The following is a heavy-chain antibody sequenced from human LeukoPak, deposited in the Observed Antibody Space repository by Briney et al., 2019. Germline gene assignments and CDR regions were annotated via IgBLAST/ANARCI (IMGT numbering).Heavy chain of an antibody. CDR3: ARACYDSSGYSYFDY. D-gene: IGHD3-22*01. Sequence: PGGSLRLSCAASGFTFSSYAMSWVRQAPGKGLEWVSAISGSGGSTYYADSVKGRFTISRDNSKNTLYLQMNSLRAEDTAVYYCARACYDSSGYSYFDYWGQGTLVTVSS. CDR1: GFTFSSYA. V-gene: IGHV3-23*01. CDR2: ISGSGGST. J-gene: IGHJ4*02.